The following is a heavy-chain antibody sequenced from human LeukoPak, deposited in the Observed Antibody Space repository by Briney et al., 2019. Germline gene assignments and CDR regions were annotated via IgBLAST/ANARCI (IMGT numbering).Heavy chain of an antibody. Sequence: GRSLRLSCAASGFTFSIYGMHWVRQAPGKGLEWVAVISYDGSNKYYADSVKGRFTISRDNSKNTVYLQMNSLRAEDTAVYYCAKLGNYYESSTYPDYWGQGTLVTVSS. CDR1: GFTFSIYG. J-gene: IGHJ4*02. V-gene: IGHV3-30*18. CDR3: AKLGNYYESSTYPDY. D-gene: IGHD3-22*01. CDR2: ISYDGSNK.